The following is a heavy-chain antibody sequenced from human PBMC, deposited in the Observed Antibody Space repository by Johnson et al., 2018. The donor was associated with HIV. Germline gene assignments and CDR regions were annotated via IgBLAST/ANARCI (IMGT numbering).Heavy chain of an antibody. CDR3: AKNGARGDAFDI. D-gene: IGHD2-8*01. Sequence: QVQLVESGGGVVQPGGSLRLSCAASGFTFSSYGMHWVHQAPGKGLEWVAFIRYDGSNKYYADSVKGRFTISRDNSKNTLYLQMNSLRAEETAVYYCAKNGARGDAFDIWGQGTMVTVSS. J-gene: IGHJ3*02. CDR1: GFTFSSYG. CDR2: IRYDGSNK. V-gene: IGHV3-30*02.